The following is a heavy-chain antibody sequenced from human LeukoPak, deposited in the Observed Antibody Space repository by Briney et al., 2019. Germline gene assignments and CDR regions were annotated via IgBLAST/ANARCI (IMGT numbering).Heavy chain of an antibody. D-gene: IGHD6-19*01. J-gene: IGHJ3*02. CDR2: ISSSSSYI. Sequence: PGGSLRLSCAASGFTFSSYSMNWVRQAPGKWLEWVSSISSSSSYIYYADSVKGRFTISRDNAKNSLYLQMNSLRAEDTAVYYCARDPEAVAGTVRRDAFDIWGQGTMVTVSS. CDR1: GFTFSSYS. CDR3: ARDPEAVAGTVRRDAFDI. V-gene: IGHV3-21*01.